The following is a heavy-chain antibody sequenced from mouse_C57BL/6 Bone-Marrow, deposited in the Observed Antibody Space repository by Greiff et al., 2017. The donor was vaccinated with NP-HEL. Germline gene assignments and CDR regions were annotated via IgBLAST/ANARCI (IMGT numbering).Heavy chain of an antibody. Sequence: EVQLQQSGPELVKPGASVKIPCKASGYTFTDYNMDWVKQSHGKSLEWIGDINPNNGGTIYNQKFKGKATLTVDKSSSTAYMELRSLTSEDTAVYYCARRGHYYYGSFPYYAMDYWGQGTSVTVSS. J-gene: IGHJ4*01. CDR3: ARRGHYYYGSFPYYAMDY. V-gene: IGHV1-18*01. D-gene: IGHD1-1*01. CDR2: INPNNGGT. CDR1: GYTFTDYN.